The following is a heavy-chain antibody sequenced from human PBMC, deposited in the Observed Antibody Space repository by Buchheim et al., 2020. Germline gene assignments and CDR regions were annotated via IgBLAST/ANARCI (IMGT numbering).Heavy chain of an antibody. Sequence: QLQLQESGPGLVKPSETLSLTCTVSGGSISSSSYYWGWIRQPPGKGLEWIGSIYYSGSTYYNPSLKSRVTISVDTSKNQFSLKLSSVTAADTAVYYCARDGLSYSGSYDNWFDPWGQGTL. CDR1: GGSISSSSYY. V-gene: IGHV4-39*07. CDR2: IYYSGST. CDR3: ARDGLSYSGSYDNWFDP. D-gene: IGHD1-26*01. J-gene: IGHJ5*02.